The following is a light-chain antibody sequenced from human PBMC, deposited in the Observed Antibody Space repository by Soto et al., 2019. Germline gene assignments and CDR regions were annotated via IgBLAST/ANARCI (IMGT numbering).Light chain of an antibody. Sequence: QSALTQPASVSASPGQSITISCTGTSSDVGGYNYVSWYQQHPGKAPKLMIYEVDNRPSGVSNRFSGSKSGNTASLTISGLQAEDEADYYCSSYTSSTTRIFGGGTKVTVL. V-gene: IGLV2-14*01. CDR1: SSDVGGYNY. CDR2: EVD. CDR3: SSYTSSTTRI. J-gene: IGLJ2*01.